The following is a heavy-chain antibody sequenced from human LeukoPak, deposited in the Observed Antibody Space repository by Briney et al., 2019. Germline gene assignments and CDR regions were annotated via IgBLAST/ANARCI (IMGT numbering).Heavy chain of an antibody. V-gene: IGHV5-51*01. CDR1: GYIFTNYW. Sequence: GESLKISFKGSGYIFTNYWIGWVRQMPGKGLEWMGIIFPGDSDTTYSPSFQGQVTISADKSISTAYLQWTSLKASDTAMYYCARLNDYSNPYYYHYALDVWGQGTTVTASS. J-gene: IGHJ6*02. CDR3: ARLNDYSNPYYYHYALDV. D-gene: IGHD4-11*01. CDR2: IFPGDSDT.